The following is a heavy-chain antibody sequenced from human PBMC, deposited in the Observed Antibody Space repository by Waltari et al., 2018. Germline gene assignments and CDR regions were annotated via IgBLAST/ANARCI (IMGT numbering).Heavy chain of an antibody. Sequence: QVQLVESGGGVVQPGRSLRLSCAASGFTFSRYAMHWVRQAPGKGLEWIGSIYHSGSTYYNPSLKSRVTISVDTSKNQFSLKLSSVTAADTAVYYCARAGRGSYLYFDYWGQGTLVTVSS. J-gene: IGHJ4*02. CDR1: GFTFSRYA. D-gene: IGHD1-26*01. CDR2: IYHSGST. CDR3: ARAGRGSYLYFDY. V-gene: IGHV4-38-2*01.